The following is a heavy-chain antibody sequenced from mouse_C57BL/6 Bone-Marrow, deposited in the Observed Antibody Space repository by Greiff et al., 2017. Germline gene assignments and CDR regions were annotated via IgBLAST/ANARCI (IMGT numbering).Heavy chain of an antibody. Sequence: QVQLQQSGAELVKPGASVKISCKASGYAFSSYWINWVKQRPGQGLAWIGQIYPGDGDTTYNGQFKGTAPLTADKSSSTADMQLSSLTAEDSAVYFCARGLRAGADWGQGTMVTVSA. J-gene: IGHJ3*01. V-gene: IGHV1-80*01. CDR3: ARGLRAGAD. D-gene: IGHD1-1*01. CDR2: IYPGDGDT. CDR1: GYAFSSYW.